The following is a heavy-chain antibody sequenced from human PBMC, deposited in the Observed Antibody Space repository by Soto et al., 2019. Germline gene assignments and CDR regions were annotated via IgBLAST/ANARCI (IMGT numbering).Heavy chain of an antibody. Sequence: PETLSLTCAVSGGSISSSNWWSWVRQPPGKGLEWIGEIYHSGSTNYNPSLKSRVTISVDKSKNQFSLKLSSVTAADTAVYYCARDYVWGSYRYMGFDYWGQGTLVTVSS. D-gene: IGHD3-16*02. V-gene: IGHV4-4*03. CDR1: GGSISSSNW. J-gene: IGHJ4*02. CDR3: ARDYVWGSYRYMGFDY. CDR2: IYHSGST.